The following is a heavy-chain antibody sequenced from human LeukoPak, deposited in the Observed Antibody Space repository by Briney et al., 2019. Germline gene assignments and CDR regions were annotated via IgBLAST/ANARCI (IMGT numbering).Heavy chain of an antibody. CDR1: GYTFTSYD. J-gene: IGHJ4*02. CDR3: AKRIDFWSGYCFDY. Sequence: ASVNVSCTASGYTFTSYDINWVRQATGQGLEWMGWMNPNSGNTGYAQKFQGRVTMTRNTSISTAYMELSSLRSEDTAVSYCAKRIDFWSGYCFDYWGQGTLVTVSS. D-gene: IGHD3-3*01. CDR2: MNPNSGNT. V-gene: IGHV1-8*02.